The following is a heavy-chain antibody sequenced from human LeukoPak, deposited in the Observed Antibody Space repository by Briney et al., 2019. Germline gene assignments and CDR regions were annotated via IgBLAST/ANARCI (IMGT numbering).Heavy chain of an antibody. CDR3: ARGGRGSIDI. D-gene: IGHD3-10*01. Sequence: PGGSLRLSCAASGFTFSSYGMHWVRQAPGKGLEWVAVISYDGSNKYYADSVKGRFTISRDNAKNSLYLQMNSLRAEDTAVYYCARGGRGSIDIWGQGTMVTVSS. CDR2: ISYDGSNK. CDR1: GFTFSSYG. V-gene: IGHV3-30*03. J-gene: IGHJ3*02.